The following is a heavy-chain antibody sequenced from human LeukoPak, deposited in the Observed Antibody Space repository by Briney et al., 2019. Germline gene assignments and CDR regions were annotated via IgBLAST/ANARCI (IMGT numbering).Heavy chain of an antibody. CDR2: INPSGGST. J-gene: IGHJ4*02. CDR1: GYTFTSYY. CDR3: ARFRSAAALDY. D-gene: IGHD6-13*01. Sequence: ASVKVSCKAFGYTFTSYYMHWVRQAPGQGLEWMGIINPSGGSTSYAQKFQGRVTMTRDTSTSTVYMELSSLRSEDTAVYYCARFRSAAALDYWGQGTLVTVSS. V-gene: IGHV1-46*01.